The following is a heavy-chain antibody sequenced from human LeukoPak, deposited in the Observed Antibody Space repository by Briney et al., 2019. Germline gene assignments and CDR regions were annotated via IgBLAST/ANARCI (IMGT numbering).Heavy chain of an antibody. CDR1: GYTFTSYD. CDR2: INPNSGNT. D-gene: IGHD2-15*01. J-gene: IGHJ6*03. Sequence: ASVKVSCKASGYTFTSYDINWVRQATGQGLEWMGWINPNSGNTGYAQKFQGRVTMTRNTSISTAYMELSRLRSDDTAVYYCARVDIGVANYYYYMDVWGKGTTVTVSS. CDR3: ARVDIGVANYYYYMDV. V-gene: IGHV1-8*01.